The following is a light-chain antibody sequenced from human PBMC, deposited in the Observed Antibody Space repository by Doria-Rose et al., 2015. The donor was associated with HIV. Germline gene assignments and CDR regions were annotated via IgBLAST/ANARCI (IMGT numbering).Light chain of an antibody. CDR3: QQYYDTPS. CDR2: WAS. J-gene: IGKJ3*01. V-gene: IGKV4-1*01. CDR1: QSLLYTSKHY. Sequence: DIQVTQSPESLGMSLGERANLNCKSNQSLLYTSKHYLAWYQQKPGQPPKLLIYWASTRQSGVPARFSGSGSGTDFTLTISSLEAEDVAVYYCQQYYDTPSFGPGTTVDIK.